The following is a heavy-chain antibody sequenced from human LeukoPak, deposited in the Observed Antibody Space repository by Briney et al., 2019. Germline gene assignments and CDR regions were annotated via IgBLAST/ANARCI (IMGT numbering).Heavy chain of an antibody. Sequence: PGGSLRLSCAASGFTFSSYSMNWVRQAPGKGLECVASISSTSSYIYYADSVKGRFTISRDNAKNSLYLQMNSLRAEDTAVFYCAGSGRQSSDYWGQGTLVTVSS. CDR3: AGSGRQSSDY. V-gene: IGHV3-21*01. CDR2: ISSTSSYI. J-gene: IGHJ4*02. CDR1: GFTFSSYS. D-gene: IGHD6-19*01.